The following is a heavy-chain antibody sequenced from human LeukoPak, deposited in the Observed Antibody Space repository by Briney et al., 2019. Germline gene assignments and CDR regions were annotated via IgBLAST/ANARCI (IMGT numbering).Heavy chain of an antibody. CDR2: IRYDGSNK. CDR1: GFTFSSYG. CDR3: ARDNWNYEGTYYYYMDV. V-gene: IGHV3-30*02. D-gene: IGHD1-7*01. J-gene: IGHJ6*03. Sequence: PGGSLRLSCAASGFTFSSYGMHWVRQAPGKGLEWVAFIRYDGSNKYYADSVKGRFTISRDNAKNSLYLQMNSLRAEDTAVYYCARDNWNYEGTYYYYMDVWGKGTTVTVSS.